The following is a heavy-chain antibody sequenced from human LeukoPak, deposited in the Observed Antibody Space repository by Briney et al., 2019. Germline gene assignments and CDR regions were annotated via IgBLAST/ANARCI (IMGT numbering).Heavy chain of an antibody. CDR2: IIHSGRT. V-gene: IGHV4-34*01. J-gene: IGHJ4*02. CDR1: GGSFSGYY. Sequence: SETLSLTCAVNGGSFSGYYWTWIRQSPGKGLEWIGEIIHSGRTNYSPSLKSRVTLSVDPSMNHFSLKLSSVTAADTAVYYCARGTVLTGYASFDYWGQRALVTVSS. CDR3: ARGTVLTGYASFDY. D-gene: IGHD3-16*01.